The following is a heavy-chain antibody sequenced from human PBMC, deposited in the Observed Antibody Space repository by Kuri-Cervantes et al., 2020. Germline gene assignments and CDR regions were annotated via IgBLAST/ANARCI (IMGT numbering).Heavy chain of an antibody. CDR2: IFSNDEK. CDR3: ARRTDSGSYDYFDY. V-gene: IGHV2-26*01. CDR1: GFSLSNARMG. Sequence: SGPTLVKPTETLTLTCTVSGFSLSNARMGVSWIRQPPGKALEWLAHIFSNDEKSYSTSLKSRLTISKDTSKSQVVLTMTNMDPVDTATYYCARRTDSGSYDYFDYWCQGTLVTVSS. J-gene: IGHJ4*02. D-gene: IGHD1-26*01.